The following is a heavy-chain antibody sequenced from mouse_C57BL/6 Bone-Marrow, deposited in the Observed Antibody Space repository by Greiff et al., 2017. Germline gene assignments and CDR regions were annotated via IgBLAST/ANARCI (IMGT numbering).Heavy chain of an antibody. CDR1: GFSLTSYA. Sequence: VKLMESGPGLVAPSQSLSITCTVSGFSLTSYALSWVRQPPGKGLEWLGLLLTGGGTNYNSALKSRLSISKDNSTSHVFLKMNSLETEDKARYCCARVYGYDRYFDVWGTGTTVTVSS. CDR2: LLTGGGT. V-gene: IGHV2-9-1*01. CDR3: ARVYGYDRYFDV. D-gene: IGHD2-2*01. J-gene: IGHJ1*03.